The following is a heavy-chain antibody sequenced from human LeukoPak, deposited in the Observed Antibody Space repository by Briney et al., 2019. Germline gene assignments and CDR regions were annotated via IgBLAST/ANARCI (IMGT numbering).Heavy chain of an antibody. CDR3: ARASRDGYNQNFDH. V-gene: IGHV5-51*01. D-gene: IGHD5-24*01. J-gene: IGHJ4*02. Sequence: GESLKISCKGSGYSFTSYWNAWVRQRPGKGLEWMGIIYPGGSETRYDPSFQGQVTISADRSTSTAYLQWSSLRASDTAMYYCARASRDGYNQNFDHWGQGTLVTVSS. CDR2: IYPGGSET. CDR1: GYSFTSYW.